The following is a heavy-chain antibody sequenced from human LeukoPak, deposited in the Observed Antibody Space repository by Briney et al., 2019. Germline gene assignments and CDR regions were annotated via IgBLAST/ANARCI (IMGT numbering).Heavy chain of an antibody. CDR1: GYTFTAYG. J-gene: IGHJ4*02. CDR3: ARSRCSGSTSYYWFFFFDH. Sequence: ASVKVSCTTSGYTFTAYGITWVRQAPGQGLEWMGWISGHAGNTDYSQKFQGRVTLTTDTSTSTAYMELTTLRSDDTAVYYCARSRCSGSTSYYWFFFFDHWGQGTSVTVSS. V-gene: IGHV1-18*01. D-gene: IGHD2-2*01. CDR2: ISGHAGNT.